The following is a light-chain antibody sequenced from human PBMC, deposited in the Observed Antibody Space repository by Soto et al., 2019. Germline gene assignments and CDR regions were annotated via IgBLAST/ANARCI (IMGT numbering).Light chain of an antibody. Sequence: QSVLTQPASGSGSPGQSITIPCTGASSDAGSYNLVSWYQQHPGKAPKLMIYEVSRRPSGISNRFSGSKSGNTASLTISGLQAEDEADYYCCSYAGSPTFVIFGGGTKVTVL. CDR1: SSDAGSYNL. CDR2: EVS. V-gene: IGLV2-23*02. CDR3: CSYAGSPTFVI. J-gene: IGLJ2*01.